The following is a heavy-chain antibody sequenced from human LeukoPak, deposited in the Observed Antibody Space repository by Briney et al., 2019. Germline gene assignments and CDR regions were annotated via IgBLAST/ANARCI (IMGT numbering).Heavy chain of an antibody. CDR1: GFTFSSYW. V-gene: IGHV3-74*01. Sequence: GGSLRLSCAASGFTFSSYWMHWVRQAPGKGLVWVSRINGDGSSIRYADSVKGRFTISRDNAKNTLYLQMNSLRAEDTAVYYCAKHMVRGVNFDYWGQGTLVTVSS. CDR2: INGDGSSI. D-gene: IGHD3-10*01. CDR3: AKHMVRGVNFDY. J-gene: IGHJ4*02.